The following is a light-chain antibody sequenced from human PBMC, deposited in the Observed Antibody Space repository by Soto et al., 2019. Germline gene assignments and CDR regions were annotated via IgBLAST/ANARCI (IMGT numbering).Light chain of an antibody. J-gene: IGKJ1*01. CDR2: AAS. CDR1: QSVSIY. CDR3: QQSYSTPPWT. Sequence: DVQMTQSTSSLSASVGDRVTITCRASQSVSIYLNWYQQKPGKAPNLLISAASSLQNGVPSRFRGSGSGTDFTLTISGLQREDFATYYCQQSYSTPPWTFGQGTKVDIK. V-gene: IGKV1-39*01.